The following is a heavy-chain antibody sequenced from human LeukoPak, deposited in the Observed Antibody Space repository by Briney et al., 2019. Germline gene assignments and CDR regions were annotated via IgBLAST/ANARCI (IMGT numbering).Heavy chain of an antibody. V-gene: IGHV1-69*05. J-gene: IGHJ5*02. Sequence: GSSVKVSCKASGGTFSSYAISWVRQAPGQGLEWMGGIIPIFGTANYAQKFQGRVTITTDESTSTAYMELSSLRSEDTAVYYCARMDCSSTSCFPFDPWGQGTLVTVSS. CDR3: ARMDCSSTSCFPFDP. CDR2: IIPIFGTA. D-gene: IGHD2-2*01. CDR1: GGTFSSYA.